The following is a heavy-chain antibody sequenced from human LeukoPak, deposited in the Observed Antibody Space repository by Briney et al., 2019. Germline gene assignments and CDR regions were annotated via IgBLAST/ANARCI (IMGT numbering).Heavy chain of an antibody. CDR1: GFTFSSYA. CDR2: ISGSGGST. Sequence: GGSLRLSCAASGFTFSSYAMSWVRQAPGKGLEWVSAISGSGGSTYYADSVKGRFTISRDNSKNTLYPQMNSLRAEDTAVYYCAKDPKWLFNSDYFDYWGQGTLVTVSS. J-gene: IGHJ4*02. D-gene: IGHD3-22*01. V-gene: IGHV3-23*01. CDR3: AKDPKWLFNSDYFDY.